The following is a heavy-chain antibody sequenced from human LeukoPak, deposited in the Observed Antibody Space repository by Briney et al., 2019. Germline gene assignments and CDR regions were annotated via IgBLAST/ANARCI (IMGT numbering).Heavy chain of an antibody. Sequence: GESLKISCKGSGYSFNNYWIGWVRQMPGKGLEWMGIIYPGDSETRYSPSFQGQVTFSADKSISTAYLQWSSLKASDTAMYYCARHGGGRIAALLYWGQGTLVTVSS. J-gene: IGHJ4*02. CDR2: IYPGDSET. CDR3: ARHGGGRIAALLY. CDR1: GYSFNNYW. D-gene: IGHD6-6*01. V-gene: IGHV5-51*01.